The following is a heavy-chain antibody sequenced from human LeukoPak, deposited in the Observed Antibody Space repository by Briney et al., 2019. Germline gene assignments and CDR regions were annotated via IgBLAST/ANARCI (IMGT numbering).Heavy chain of an antibody. Sequence: PSETLSLTCTVSGDSISNNCWTWIRQPPGKGLEWIGYISNSGSTNYNPSLKSRVTILMDTSKKQFSLKLSSVTAADTAVYYCARELIVGATMAFDMWGQGTRVTVSS. J-gene: IGHJ3*02. V-gene: IGHV4-59*01. D-gene: IGHD1-26*01. CDR1: GDSISNNC. CDR2: ISNSGST. CDR3: ARELIVGATMAFDM.